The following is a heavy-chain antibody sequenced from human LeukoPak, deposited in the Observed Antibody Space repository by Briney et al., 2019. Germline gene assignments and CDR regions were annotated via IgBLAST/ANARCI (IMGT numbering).Heavy chain of an antibody. Sequence: PGGSLRLSCAASGFTFSSHWMSWVRQAPGKGLEWVANIKQDGSEKYYVDSVKGRFTISRDNAKNSLYLQMNSLRAEDTAVYYCARDPPTGDWLPLFDYWGQGTLVTVSS. CDR1: GFTFSSHW. D-gene: IGHD3-9*01. J-gene: IGHJ4*02. CDR3: ARDPPTGDWLPLFDY. V-gene: IGHV3-7*03. CDR2: IKQDGSEK.